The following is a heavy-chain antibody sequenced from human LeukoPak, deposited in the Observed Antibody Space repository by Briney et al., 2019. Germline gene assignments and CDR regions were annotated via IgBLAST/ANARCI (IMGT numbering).Heavy chain of an antibody. V-gene: IGHV1-18*01. CDR3: ARYFVGYSGYDWRGVFDY. Sequence: ASVKVSCKASGYTFTSYGISWERQAPGQGLEWMGWISAYNGNTNYAQKLQGRVTMTTDTSTSTAYMELRSLRSDDTAVYYCARYFVGYSGYDWRGVFDYWGQGTLVAVSS. CDR2: ISAYNGNT. CDR1: GYTFTSYG. D-gene: IGHD5-12*01. J-gene: IGHJ4*02.